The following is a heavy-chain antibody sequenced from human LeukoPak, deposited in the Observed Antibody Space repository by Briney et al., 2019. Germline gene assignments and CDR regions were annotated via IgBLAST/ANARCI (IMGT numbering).Heavy chain of an antibody. Sequence: GGSLRLSCAASGFTFSDYYMSWIRQAPGKGLEWVSYISSSGSTIYYADSVKGRFTISRDNAKNSLYLQMNRLRAEDTAVYYCARAVAVNGYYFDYWGKGTLVTVSS. V-gene: IGHV3-11*01. J-gene: IGHJ4*02. CDR1: GFTFSDYY. D-gene: IGHD6-19*01. CDR3: ARAVAVNGYYFDY. CDR2: ISSSGSTI.